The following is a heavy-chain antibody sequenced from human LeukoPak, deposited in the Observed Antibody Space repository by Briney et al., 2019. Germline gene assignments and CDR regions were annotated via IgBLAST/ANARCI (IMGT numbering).Heavy chain of an antibody. J-gene: IGHJ3*02. V-gene: IGHV4-30-2*01. Sequence: PSETLSLTCTVSGGSISSGGYYWSWIRQPPGKGLEWIGYIYHSGSTYYNPSLKSRVTISVDRSKNQFSLKLSSVTAADTAVYYCARDSQLFTFYDTFDIWGQGTMVTVSS. D-gene: IGHD2-2*01. CDR1: GGSISSGGYY. CDR2: IYHSGST. CDR3: ARDSQLFTFYDTFDI.